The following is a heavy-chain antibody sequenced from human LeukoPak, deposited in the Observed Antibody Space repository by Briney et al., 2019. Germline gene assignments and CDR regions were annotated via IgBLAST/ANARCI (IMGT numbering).Heavy chain of an antibody. CDR2: INPSSGGT. CDR3: ARDPNYCEGGTCYLDY. D-gene: IGHD2-15*01. V-gene: IGHV1-2*02. J-gene: IGHJ4*02. Sequence: ASVKVSCKASRYTFTDYYMHWVRQAPGQGLGWMWWINPSSGGTNYEQKFQGRATMTRDTSIRTVYMELSSLRSDDTAMYYCARDPNYCEGGTCYLDYWGQGTLVTVSS. CDR1: RYTFTDYY.